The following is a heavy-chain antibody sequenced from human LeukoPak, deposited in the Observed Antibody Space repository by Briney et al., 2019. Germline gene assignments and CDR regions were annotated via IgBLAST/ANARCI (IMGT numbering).Heavy chain of an antibody. CDR3: AKLSLSGRSQSADY. D-gene: IGHD3-10*01. V-gene: IGHV3-23*01. CDR1: GFTFSTNA. CDR2: ISGSGAST. Sequence: GGSLSLSCLTSGFTFSTNAMSWVRQAPGKGLEWISGISGSGASTYYADSVKGRFTISRDNSKNTLFLQMNSLRAEDTAVYYCAKLSLSGRSQSADYWDQGTLVTVSS. J-gene: IGHJ4*02.